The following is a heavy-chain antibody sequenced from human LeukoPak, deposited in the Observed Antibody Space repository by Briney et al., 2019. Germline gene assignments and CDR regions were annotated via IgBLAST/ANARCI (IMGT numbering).Heavy chain of an antibody. Sequence: SETLSLTCTVSGGSITSSTYYWGWIRQPPGKGLEWIGSIYYTGSTYYNPSLKSRVTISIDTSKNQFSRNLTSVTAADTAVYFCARDKIVRAAHDAFDIWGQGTMVTVSS. J-gene: IGHJ3*02. CDR3: ARDKIVRAAHDAFDI. CDR1: GGSITSSTYY. V-gene: IGHV4-39*07. D-gene: IGHD3-10*01. CDR2: IYYTGST.